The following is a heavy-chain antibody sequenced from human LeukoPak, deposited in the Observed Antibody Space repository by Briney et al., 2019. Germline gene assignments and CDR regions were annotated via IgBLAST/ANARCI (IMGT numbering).Heavy chain of an antibody. D-gene: IGHD5-18*01. CDR3: AKARRSTAMVMLLWDY. J-gene: IGHJ4*02. Sequence: PGGSLRLSCAASGFTFSSYAMSWVRQAPGKGLEWVSAISGSGGSTYYADSVKGRFTISRDNSKNTLYLQMNSLRAEDTAVYYCAKARRSTAMVMLLWDYWGQGTPVTVSS. CDR2: ISGSGGST. V-gene: IGHV3-23*01. CDR1: GFTFSSYA.